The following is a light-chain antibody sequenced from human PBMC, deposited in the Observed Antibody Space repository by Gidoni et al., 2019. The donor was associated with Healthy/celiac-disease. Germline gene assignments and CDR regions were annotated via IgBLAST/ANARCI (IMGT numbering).Light chain of an antibody. V-gene: IGKV1-39*01. CDR3: QQSYSTPQT. CDR2: AAS. Sequence: IHMTQSPSSLAASVGDRITITCRASQSINSYLNWYQQKPGKAPKLLIYAASSWQSGVPSRFSGSGSGTDFTLTISSLQPEDFATYYCQQSYSTPQTFGQGTKVEIK. CDR1: QSINSY. J-gene: IGKJ1*01.